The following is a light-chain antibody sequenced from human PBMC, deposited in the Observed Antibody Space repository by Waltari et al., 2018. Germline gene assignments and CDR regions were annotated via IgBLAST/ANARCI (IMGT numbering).Light chain of an antibody. J-gene: IGLJ2*01. CDR3: ASYTSTRTVI. CDR2: DVT. V-gene: IGLV2-14*01. Sequence: QSALTQPASVSGSPGQSLTISCSCTSSDVGGYHYVSWYQQLPGNAPKLMIYDVTRWPSGVSNRFSGSKSGNTASLTIFGLQAEDEADYYCASYTSTRTVIFGGGTRVTVL. CDR1: SSDVGGYHY.